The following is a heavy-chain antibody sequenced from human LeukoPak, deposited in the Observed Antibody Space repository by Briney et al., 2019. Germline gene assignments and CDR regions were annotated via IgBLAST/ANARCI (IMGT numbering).Heavy chain of an antibody. J-gene: IGHJ4*02. CDR3: ARVSITEYSDSSGYYYSPDGTFDY. D-gene: IGHD3-22*01. Sequence: ASVKVSCKASGYTFTVYYMHWVREAPGQGLEWMGWINPNSGGTNYAQKFQGRVTMTRDTSISTAYMELSRLRSDDTAVYYCARVSITEYSDSSGYYYSPDGTFDYWGQGTLVTVSS. CDR2: INPNSGGT. V-gene: IGHV1-2*02. CDR1: GYTFTVYY.